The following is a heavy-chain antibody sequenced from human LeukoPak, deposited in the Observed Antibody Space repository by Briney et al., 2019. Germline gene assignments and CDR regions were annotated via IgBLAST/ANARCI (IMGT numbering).Heavy chain of an antibody. CDR2: INPNSGGT. D-gene: IGHD4-17*01. CDR1: GYTFTCYY. J-gene: IGHJ4*02. CDR3: ARDKGYGDYVHPEGY. Sequence: ASVKVSCKASGYTFTCYYMHWVRQAPGQGLEWMGWINPNSGGTNYAQKFQGRVTMTRDTSISTAYMELSRLRSDDTAVYYCARDKGYGDYVHPEGYWGQGTLVTVSS. V-gene: IGHV1-2*02.